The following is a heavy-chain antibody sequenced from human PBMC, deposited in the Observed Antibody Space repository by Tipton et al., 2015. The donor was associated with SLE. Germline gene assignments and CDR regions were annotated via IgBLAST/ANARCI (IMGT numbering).Heavy chain of an antibody. J-gene: IGHJ4*02. CDR2: VDQSGST. D-gene: IGHD4-17*01. Sequence: GLVKPSETLSLTCAVSGGSIRSSNWWSWVRQPPGKGLEWIGEVDQSGSTNSNPSLKSRVSMSVDKSKNQFSLKLSSVTVADTAVYYCAKDFNYDNADFNWGQGKLVIVSS. CDR3: AKDFNYDNADFN. CDR1: GGSIRSSNW. V-gene: IGHV4-4*02.